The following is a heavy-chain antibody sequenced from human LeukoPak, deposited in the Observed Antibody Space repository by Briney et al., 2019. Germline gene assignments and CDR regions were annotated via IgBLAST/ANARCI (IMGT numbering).Heavy chain of an antibody. Sequence: PGASLRLSCAASGFTFSSYAMSWARQPPGKGLEWFGLIKENIDGGTTDYAAPVNGRFTISRDDSKNTLYLQMNSLKTEDTAVCYCVTGLGRTDHDYWGQGTLVTVSS. J-gene: IGHJ4*02. V-gene: IGHV3-15*01. CDR2: IKENIDGGTT. D-gene: IGHD1/OR15-1a*01. CDR1: GFTFSSYA. CDR3: VTGLGRTDHDY.